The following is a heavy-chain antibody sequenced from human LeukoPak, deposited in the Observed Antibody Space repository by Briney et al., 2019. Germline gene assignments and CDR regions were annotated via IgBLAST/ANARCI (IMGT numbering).Heavy chain of an antibody. CDR1: GFTFSTSW. Sequence: GGSLRLSCAASGFTFSTSWMDWVRQAPGKGLEWVANIKEDGSVTHYVDSAKGRFTISRDNARSSPYLQMDSLRVEDTAIYYCSRSLNYWGPGILVTVSS. CDR3: SRSLNY. CDR2: IKEDGSVT. J-gene: IGHJ4*02. V-gene: IGHV3-7*01.